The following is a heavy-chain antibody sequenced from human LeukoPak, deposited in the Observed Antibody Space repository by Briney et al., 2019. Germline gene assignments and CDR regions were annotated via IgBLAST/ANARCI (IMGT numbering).Heavy chain of an antibody. J-gene: IGHJ4*02. V-gene: IGHV4-39*01. CDR1: GGSISSSSYY. D-gene: IGHD6-19*01. CDR3: ARHGGLSSGWFPGFDY. CDR2: IYYSGST. Sequence: SETLSLTCTVSGGSISSSSYYWGWIRQPPGKGLEWIGSIYYSGSTYYNPSLKSRVTISVDTSKNQFSLKLSSVTAADTAVYYCARHGGLSSGWFPGFDYWGQGTLVTVSS.